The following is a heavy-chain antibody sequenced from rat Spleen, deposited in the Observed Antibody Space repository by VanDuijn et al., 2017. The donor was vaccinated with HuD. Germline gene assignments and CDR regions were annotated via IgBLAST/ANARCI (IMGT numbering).Heavy chain of an antibody. CDR3: ARDNTYKAY. J-gene: IGHJ2*01. CDR2: INSAGST. CDR1: GYSIISSYR. Sequence: EVHLQESGPGLVKPSQSLSLTCSVTGYSIISSYRWNWIRKFPGNKLEWMGYINSAGSTNYNPSLRSRISIARDTSKNQFFLQVNSVTAEDTATYYCARDNTYKAYWGQGVMVTVSS. D-gene: IGHD1-10*01. V-gene: IGHV3-3*01.